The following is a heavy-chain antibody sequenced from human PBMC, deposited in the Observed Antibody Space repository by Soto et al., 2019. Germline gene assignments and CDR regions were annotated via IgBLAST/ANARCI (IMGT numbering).Heavy chain of an antibody. Sequence: ASVKVSCKASGYTFTAHFIHWVRQAPGQGLEWMGWINPNNVGATTYAPKFQGRFTISRDNSKNTLFLQMSSLRAEDTAIYYCATRTYSGALHGHADVDVWGQGTTVTVSS. CDR2: INPNNVGAT. J-gene: IGHJ6*02. V-gene: IGHV1-2*02. CDR1: GYTFTAHF. CDR3: ATRTYSGALHGHADVDV. D-gene: IGHD2-21*01.